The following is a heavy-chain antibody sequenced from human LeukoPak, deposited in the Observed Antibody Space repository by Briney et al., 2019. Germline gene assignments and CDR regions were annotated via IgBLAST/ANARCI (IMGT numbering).Heavy chain of an antibody. Sequence: GASVKVSCMASGYTFTDYNIHWVRQAPGQGLEWMGGIIPIFGTANYAQKFQGRVTITADESTSTAYMELSSLRSEDTAVYYCARSGYYDSSGYYPRTPFDYWGQGTLVTVSS. V-gene: IGHV1-69*13. CDR3: ARSGYYDSSGYYPRTPFDY. D-gene: IGHD3-22*01. CDR2: IIPIFGTA. J-gene: IGHJ4*02. CDR1: GYTFTDYN.